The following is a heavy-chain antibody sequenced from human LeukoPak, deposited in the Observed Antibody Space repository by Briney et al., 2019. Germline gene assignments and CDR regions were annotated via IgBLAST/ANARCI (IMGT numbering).Heavy chain of an antibody. J-gene: IGHJ4*02. Sequence: GGSLRLSCAASGFTFSSYGMHWVRQAPGKGLEWVARIKSKDDGETIDYNAPVKGRFTISRDDSKNTLYLEMNSLKNEDTAMYYCTVRSSIWSQGTLVTVSS. CDR3: TVRSSI. V-gene: IGHV3-15*01. CDR1: GFTFSSYG. D-gene: IGHD6-13*01. CDR2: IKSKDDGETI.